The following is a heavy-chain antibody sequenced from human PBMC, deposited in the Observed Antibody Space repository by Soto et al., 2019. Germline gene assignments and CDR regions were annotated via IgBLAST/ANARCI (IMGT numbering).Heavy chain of an antibody. J-gene: IGHJ6*02. CDR1: GGTFSSYA. CDR3: AVGVTTVYYYYYGMDV. Sequence: SVKVSCKASGGTFSSYAISWVRQAPGQGLEWMGGIIPIFGTANYAQKFQGRVTVTADESTSTAYMELSSLRSEDTAVYYCAVGVTTVYYYYYGMDVWGQGTTVTVSS. CDR2: IIPIFGTA. D-gene: IGHD4-17*01. V-gene: IGHV1-69*13.